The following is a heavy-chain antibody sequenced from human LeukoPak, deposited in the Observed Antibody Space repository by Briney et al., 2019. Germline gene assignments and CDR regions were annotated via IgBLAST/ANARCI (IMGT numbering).Heavy chain of an antibody. Sequence: ASVKVSCKASGYTFTSYGISWVRQAPGQGLEWMGWISVYNGNTHYAQNLQGRVTMTTDASSSTAHMELRSLRTDDTAVYYCARGPVTRFEIWGQGTMVTVSS. CDR2: ISVYNGNT. V-gene: IGHV1-18*01. J-gene: IGHJ3*02. CDR3: ARGPVTRFEI. CDR1: GYTFTSYG. D-gene: IGHD4-17*01.